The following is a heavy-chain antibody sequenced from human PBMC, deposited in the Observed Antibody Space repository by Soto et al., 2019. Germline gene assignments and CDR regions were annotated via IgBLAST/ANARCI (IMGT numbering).Heavy chain of an antibody. CDR2: INAGNGNT. V-gene: IGHV1-3*01. J-gene: IGHJ4*02. CDR3: ARDLTPTRFSAYFDY. D-gene: IGHD3-3*02. Sequence: VQLVQSGAEVKKPGASVKVSCKASGYTFTSYAMHWVRQAPGQRLEWMGWINAGNGNTKYSQKFQGRVTITRDTSASTAYMELSSLRSEDTAVYYCARDLTPTRFSAYFDYWGQGTLVTVSS. CDR1: GYTFTSYA.